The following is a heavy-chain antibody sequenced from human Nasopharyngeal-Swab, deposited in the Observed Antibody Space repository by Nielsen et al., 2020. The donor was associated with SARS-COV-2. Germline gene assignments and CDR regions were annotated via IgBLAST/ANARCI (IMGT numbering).Heavy chain of an antibody. Sequence: SETLSLTCTVSGVSISSQYWSWIRQSPGKGLEWIGEINHSGSTKHNPSLKSRVTLSLDTSKNQFSLKLSSVTAADTAVYYCARGLVDVNMMLVVIGFSYWLDSWGQGTLVTVSS. J-gene: IGHJ5*01. V-gene: IGHV4-34*01. CDR3: ARGLVDVNMMLVVIGFSYWLDS. CDR2: INHSGST. D-gene: IGHD3-22*01. CDR1: GVSISSQY.